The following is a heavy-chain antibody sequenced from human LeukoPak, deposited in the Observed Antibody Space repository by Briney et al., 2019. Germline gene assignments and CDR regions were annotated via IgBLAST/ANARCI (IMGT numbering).Heavy chain of an antibody. CDR1: GGSFSDYY. J-gene: IGHJ4*02. Sequence: SETLSLTCAIYGGSFSDYYWSWIRQPPGKGLEWIGEINHSGSTNYNPSLKSRVTISVDTSKNQFSLKLSSVTAADTAVYYCARDSSGSSWYYWGQGTLVTVSS. CDR3: ARDSSGSSWYY. V-gene: IGHV4-34*01. CDR2: INHSGST. D-gene: IGHD6-13*01.